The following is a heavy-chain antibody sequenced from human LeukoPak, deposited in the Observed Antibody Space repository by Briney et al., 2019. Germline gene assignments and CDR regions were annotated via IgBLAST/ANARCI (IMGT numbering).Heavy chain of an antibody. J-gene: IGHJ3*01. D-gene: IGHD1/OR15-1a*01. CDR2: IGTGGDT. CDR3: ATERVTTPGFEAFGL. CDR1: GLSLNNHD. V-gene: IGHV3-13*01. Sequence: GGSLRLSCAASGLSLNNHDMHWVRQVTGKGLEWVSGIGTGGDTYYSNSVKGRFTISREGATNSLYLQKNSLSAEDTAVYYCATERVTTPGFEAFGLWGQGTMVTVSS.